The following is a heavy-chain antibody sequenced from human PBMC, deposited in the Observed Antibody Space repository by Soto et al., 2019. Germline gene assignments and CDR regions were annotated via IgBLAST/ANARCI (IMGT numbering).Heavy chain of an antibody. D-gene: IGHD6-19*01. J-gene: IGHJ5*01. CDR2: ISGSGGST. CDR3: ARELTGWYFDS. CDR1: GFTFSSYA. Sequence: GGSLRLSCAASGFTFSSYAMSWVRQAPGKGLEWVSAISGSGGSTYYADSVKGRFTISRDNSKNMLFLQMNSLRAEDTAVYFCARELTGWYFDSWGLGTLVTVSS. V-gene: IGHV3-23*01.